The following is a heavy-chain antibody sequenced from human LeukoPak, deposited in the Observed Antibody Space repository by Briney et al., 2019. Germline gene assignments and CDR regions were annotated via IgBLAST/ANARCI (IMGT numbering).Heavy chain of an antibody. V-gene: IGHV3-13*01. D-gene: IGHD2-15*01. J-gene: IGHJ6*02. CDR3: ARGDCSGGSCYNYYGMDV. CDR2: IGTAGDT. CDR1: GFTFSSYD. Sequence: PGGSLRLSCAASGFTFSSYDMHWVRQATGKGLEWVSAIGTAGDTYYPGSVKGRFTISRENAKNSLYLQMNSLRAGDTAVCYCARGDCSGGSCYNYYGMDVWGQGTTVTVSS.